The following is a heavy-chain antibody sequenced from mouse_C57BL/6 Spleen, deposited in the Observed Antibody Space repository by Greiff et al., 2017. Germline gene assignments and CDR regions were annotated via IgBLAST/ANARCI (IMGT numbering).Heavy chain of an antibody. CDR2: INYDGSST. J-gene: IGHJ2*01. D-gene: IGHD2-1*01. CDR3: ARGYGNFDY. CDR1: GFTFSDYY. Sequence: EVKLVESEGGLVQPGSSMKLSCTASGFTFSDYYMAWVRQVPEKGLEWVANINYDGSSTYYLDSLKSRFIISRDNAKNILYLQMSRLKSEDTATYYCARGYGNFDYWGQGTTLTVSS. V-gene: IGHV5-16*01.